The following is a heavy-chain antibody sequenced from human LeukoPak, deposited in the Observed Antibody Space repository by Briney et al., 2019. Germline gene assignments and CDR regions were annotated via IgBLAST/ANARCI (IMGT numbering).Heavy chain of an antibody. CDR1: GLTFSSYE. Sequence: PGGSLRLSCAASGLTFSSYEMNWVRQAPGKGLEWVSYISSSGSSIYYADSVKGRFTISRDNAKKSLYLQMHSLRAEDTAVYYCARSQGGTMSLRHFDLWGRGTLVTVSS. CDR3: ARSQGGTMSLRHFDL. J-gene: IGHJ2*01. CDR2: ISSSGSSI. D-gene: IGHD3-22*01. V-gene: IGHV3-48*03.